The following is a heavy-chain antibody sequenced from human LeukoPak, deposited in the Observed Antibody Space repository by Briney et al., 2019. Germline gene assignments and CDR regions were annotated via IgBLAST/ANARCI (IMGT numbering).Heavy chain of an antibody. CDR1: GFTFSSYS. CDR2: ISSSSSYI. D-gene: IGHD6-19*01. V-gene: IGHV3-21*01. J-gene: IGHJ4*02. Sequence: PGGSLRLSCAASGFTFSSYSMIWVRQAPGKGLEWVSSISSSSSYIYYADSVKGRFTISRDNAKNSLYLQMNSLRAEDTAVYYCARDNTPANAVIAVEPIDYWGQGTLVTVSS. CDR3: ARDNTPANAVIAVEPIDY.